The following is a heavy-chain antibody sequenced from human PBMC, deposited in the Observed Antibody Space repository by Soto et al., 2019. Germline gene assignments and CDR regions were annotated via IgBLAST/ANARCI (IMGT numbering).Heavy chain of an antibody. V-gene: IGHV1-18*01. CDR3: ARVTEQWLVLDY. Sequence: QVQLVQSGAEVKKPGASVKVSCKASGYTFTSYGISWVRQAPGQGLEWMGWISAYNGNTNYAQKLKGRVTMTTAASTTTDYMERRSLRSDDTAVYYCARVTEQWLVLDYWGQGTLVTVSS. CDR1: GYTFTSYG. J-gene: IGHJ4*02. D-gene: IGHD6-19*01. CDR2: ISAYNGNT.